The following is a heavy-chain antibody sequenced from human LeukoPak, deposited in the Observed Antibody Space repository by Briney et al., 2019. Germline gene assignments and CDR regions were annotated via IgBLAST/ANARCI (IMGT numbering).Heavy chain of an antibody. J-gene: IGHJ4*02. V-gene: IGHV3-48*04. CDR3: ARDGYNWNYDY. Sequence: PGGSLRLSCAASGFTFDDYAMHWVRQAPGKGLEWVSYISSSSSTIYYADSVKGRFTISRDNAKNSLYLQMNSLRAEDTAVYYCARDGYNWNYDYWGQGTLVTVSS. D-gene: IGHD1-7*01. CDR1: GFTFDDYA. CDR2: ISSSSSTI.